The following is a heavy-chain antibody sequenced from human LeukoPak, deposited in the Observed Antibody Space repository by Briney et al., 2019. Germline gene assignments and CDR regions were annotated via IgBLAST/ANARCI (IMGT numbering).Heavy chain of an antibody. D-gene: IGHD2-2*01. CDR2: IDPNGGGT. J-gene: IGHJ4*02. CDR3: TRGRTVAPGAAPPLDY. Sequence: ASVRVSCKASGYIFTDYFIHWVRQAPGQGLEWMGWIDPNGGGTNLAQKFQGRVTLTRDTSISTAYMELSSLGSDDTAVYYCTRGRTVAPGAAPPLDYWGQETLVIVSS. CDR1: GYIFTDYF. V-gene: IGHV1-2*02.